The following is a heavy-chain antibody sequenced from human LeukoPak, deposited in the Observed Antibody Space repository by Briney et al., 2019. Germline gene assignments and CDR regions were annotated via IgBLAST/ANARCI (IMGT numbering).Heavy chain of an antibody. CDR2: ISYDGSNK. CDR3: AKSSGWYPFDY. Sequence: GGSLRLSCAASGFTFSSYAMHWVRQAPGKGLEWVAVISYDGSNKYYADSVKGRFTISRDNSKNTLYLQMNSLRAEDTAVYYCAKSSGWYPFDYWGQGTLVTVSS. J-gene: IGHJ4*02. CDR1: GFTFSSYA. D-gene: IGHD6-19*01. V-gene: IGHV3-30-3*02.